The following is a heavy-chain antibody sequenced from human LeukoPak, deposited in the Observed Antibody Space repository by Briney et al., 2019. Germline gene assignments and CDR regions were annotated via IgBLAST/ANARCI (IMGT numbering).Heavy chain of an antibody. CDR3: ARVGVGASSGLQSRRSREFDY. CDR2: ISGSGSDI. Sequence: GGSLRLSCAASGFILSDRYMAWIRQAPGKGLEWLSYISGSGSDINYADSVKGRFTISRDNAKNSLYLQMNSLRAEDTAVYYCARVGVGASSGLQSRRSREFDYWGQGTLVTVSS. V-gene: IGHV3-11*04. J-gene: IGHJ4*02. CDR1: GFILSDRY. D-gene: IGHD1-26*01.